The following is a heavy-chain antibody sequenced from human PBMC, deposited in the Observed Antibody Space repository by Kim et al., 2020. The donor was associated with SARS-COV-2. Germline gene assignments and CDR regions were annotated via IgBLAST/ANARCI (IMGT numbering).Heavy chain of an antibody. CDR2: IKHDGSET. V-gene: IGHV3-7*05. J-gene: IGHJ1*01. CDR1: GFTPSIYW. Sequence: GGSLRLSCAASGFTPSIYWMNWVRQTPGKGLEWVANIKHDGSETKYAESVKGRFTISRDSARTSIYLQMNSLRAEDTAVYYCARGSGWLIEHWGQGTLVTVSS. CDR3: ARGSGWLIEH. D-gene: IGHD6-19*01.